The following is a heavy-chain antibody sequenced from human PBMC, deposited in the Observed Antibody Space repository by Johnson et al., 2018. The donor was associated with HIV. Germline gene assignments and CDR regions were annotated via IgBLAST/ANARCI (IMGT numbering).Heavy chain of an antibody. D-gene: IGHD1-26*01. CDR3: AKTYSGSNRDAFDI. J-gene: IGHJ3*02. V-gene: IGHV3-30*18. Sequence: QVQLVESGGGVVQPGRSLRLSCAASGFTFSNYDIHWVRQAPGKGLEWVAFISYDGSNKYYADSVKGRFTISRDNSKNTLYLQMNSLRAEDTAVYYCAKTYSGSNRDAFDIWGQGTMVTVSS. CDR2: ISYDGSNK. CDR1: GFTFSNYD.